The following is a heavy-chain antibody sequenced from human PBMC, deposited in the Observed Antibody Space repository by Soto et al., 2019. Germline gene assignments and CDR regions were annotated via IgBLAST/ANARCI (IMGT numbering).Heavy chain of an antibody. Sequence: QVHLVESGGGVVQPGTSLRVSCVGSGFTFRSYVIHWVRQAPGKGLEWVDLTSYDGSNKYYGDSVRGRFTISRDNSRNTEDPQMDSLRVEDTALYYCARWGTTGGLDVWGQGTLVSVSS. J-gene: IGHJ1*01. CDR3: ARWGTTGGLDV. D-gene: IGHD3-16*01. CDR2: TSYDGSNK. CDR1: GFTFRSYV. V-gene: IGHV3-30*19.